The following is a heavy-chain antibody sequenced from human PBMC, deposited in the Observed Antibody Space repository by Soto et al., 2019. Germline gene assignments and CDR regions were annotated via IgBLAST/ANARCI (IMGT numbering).Heavy chain of an antibody. J-gene: IGHJ3*01. CDR3: ARLDNSGPYSFYL. CDR1: GFTFSDSY. Sequence: GGSLRLSCAASGFTFSDSYMTWIRQVPGKGLEWVSYISSGSPYTNYADSVKGRFTISRDNAKNSLYLHLNSLRADDTAVYYCARLDNSGPYSFYLWGRGTMVTVS. CDR2: ISSGSPYT. D-gene: IGHD3-22*01. V-gene: IGHV3-11*03.